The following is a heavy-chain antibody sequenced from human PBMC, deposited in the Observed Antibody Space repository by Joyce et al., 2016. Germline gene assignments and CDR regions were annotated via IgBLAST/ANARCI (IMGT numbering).Heavy chain of an antibody. CDR3: AKSSGSGSTYYFDF. V-gene: IGHV3-23*01. CDR1: GFTFSRYA. CDR2: FRATGGRT. D-gene: IGHD3-10*01. Sequence: EVQLLESGGGLVQPGGSPRLSCAASGFTFSRYAMNWVRQTPGKGLEWVSAFRATGGRTYYADSVKGRFTISRDSSKNTLYLQMNSLRAEDTAVYYCAKSSGSGSTYYFDFWGQGTLVTVSS. J-gene: IGHJ4*02.